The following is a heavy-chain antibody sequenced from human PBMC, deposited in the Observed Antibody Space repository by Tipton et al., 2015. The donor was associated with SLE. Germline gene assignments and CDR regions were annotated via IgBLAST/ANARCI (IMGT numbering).Heavy chain of an antibody. CDR1: GFTYSTYW. CDR2: ISGSGGST. D-gene: IGHD3-10*01. Sequence: SLRLSCAVSGFTYSTYWMHWVRQAPGKGLVWVSAISGSGGSTYYADSVKGRFTISRDNSKNTLYLQMNSLRAEDTAVYYCAKTPGEWNYYYMDVWGKGTTVTVSS. J-gene: IGHJ6*03. CDR3: AKTPGEWNYYYMDV. V-gene: IGHV3-23*01.